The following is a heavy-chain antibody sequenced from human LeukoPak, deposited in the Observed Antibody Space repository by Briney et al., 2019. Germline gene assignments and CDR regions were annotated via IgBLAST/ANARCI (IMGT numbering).Heavy chain of an antibody. J-gene: IGHJ4*02. Sequence: GGSLRLSCADSGFTFSSYAMSWVRQAPGKGLEWVSAISGSGGSTYYADSVKGRFTISRDNSKNTLYLQMNSLRAEDTAVYYCAKDGSGSYYESPSHWGQGTLVTVSS. CDR2: ISGSGGST. CDR3: AKDGSGSYYESPSH. CDR1: GFTFSSYA. V-gene: IGHV3-23*01. D-gene: IGHD3-10*01.